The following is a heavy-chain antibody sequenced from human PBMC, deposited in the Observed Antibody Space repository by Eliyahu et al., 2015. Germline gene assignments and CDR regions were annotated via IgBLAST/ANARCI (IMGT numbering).Heavy chain of an antibody. J-gene: IGHJ4*02. V-gene: IGHV3-48*03. CDR2: ISRTGNTI. CDR3: SRQRGIWSHFDY. CDR1: GFTFSTYE. D-gene: IGHD3-16*01. Sequence: QLVESGXGLVQPGGSLRXXCTVSGFTFSTYEMNWVRRAPGKGLEWIAYISRTGNTIYYADSVKGRFTISRDNARNSLFLQMNTLRVEDTAIYYCSRQRGIWSHFDYWGQGTLVTASS.